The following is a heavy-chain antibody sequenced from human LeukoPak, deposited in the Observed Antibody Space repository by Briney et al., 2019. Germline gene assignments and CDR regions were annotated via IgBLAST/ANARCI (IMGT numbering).Heavy chain of an antibody. CDR2: IYPGDSDT. V-gene: IGHV5-51*01. D-gene: IGHD6-6*01. J-gene: IGHJ4*02. CDR3: ARHGYSSSWGYYFDY. CDR1: GYSFTSYW. Sequence: HGESLKISCKGSGYSFTSYWIGWVRPLPGKGLEWMGIIYPGDSDTRYSPSFQGQVTISADKSISTAYLQWSSLKASDTAMYYCARHGYSSSWGYYFDYWGQGTLVTVSS.